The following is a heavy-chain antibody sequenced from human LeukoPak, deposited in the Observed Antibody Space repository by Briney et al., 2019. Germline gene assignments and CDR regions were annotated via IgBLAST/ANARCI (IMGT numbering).Heavy chain of an antibody. D-gene: IGHD4-11*01. J-gene: IGHJ5*02. CDR2: IYYSGST. V-gene: IGHV4-39*07. Sequence: SETLSLTCTVSGGSISSSSYYWGWIRQLPGKGLEWIGSIYYSGSTYYNPSLKSRVTISVDTSKNQFSLKLSSVTAADTAVYYCAGDRAREDYSNSNWFDPWGQGTLVTVSS. CDR3: AGDRAREDYSNSNWFDP. CDR1: GGSISSSSYY.